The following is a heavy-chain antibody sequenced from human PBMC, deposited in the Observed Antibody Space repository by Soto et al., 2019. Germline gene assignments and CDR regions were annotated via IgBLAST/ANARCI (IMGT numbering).Heavy chain of an antibody. CDR2: ISAYNGDT. Sequence: QDQLVQSGGEVKKPGASVKVSCKASGYSFTNYGITWVRQAPGQGFEWKGWISAYNGDTNYAQKRQGRVTMTTDASTSTAYLELRSLRSDDTAVYYCARDRGVAPPVAGNTHYYYYMDVWGKGTTVTVSS. J-gene: IGHJ6*03. D-gene: IGHD6-19*01. CDR3: ARDRGVAPPVAGNTHYYYYMDV. CDR1: GYSFTNYG. V-gene: IGHV1-18*01.